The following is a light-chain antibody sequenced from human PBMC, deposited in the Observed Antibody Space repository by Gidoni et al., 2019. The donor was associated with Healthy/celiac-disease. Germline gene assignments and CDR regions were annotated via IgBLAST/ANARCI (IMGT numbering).Light chain of an antibody. J-gene: IGKJ2*01. CDR3: QQCYSTPYT. Sequence: DIVMTQSPDSLAVSLGERATIHCKSSQSVLYSSNNKNYLAWYQQKPGQPPKLLIYWASTRESGVPERFSGSGSGTDFTLTISSMQAEDVAVDYCQQCYSTPYTFGQGTKLEIK. CDR2: WAS. CDR1: QSVLYSSNNKNY. V-gene: IGKV4-1*01.